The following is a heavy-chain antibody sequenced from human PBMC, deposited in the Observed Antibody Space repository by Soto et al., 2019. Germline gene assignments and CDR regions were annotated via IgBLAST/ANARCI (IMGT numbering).Heavy chain of an antibody. CDR1: GFSLSTSGVG. CDR3: AHCPGIAVAGTFDY. D-gene: IGHD6-19*01. J-gene: IGHJ4*02. V-gene: IGHV2-5*02. CDR2: IYWDDDK. Sequence: QITLKESGPTLVKPTQTLTLTCTFSGFSLSTSGVGVGWIRQPPGKALEWLALIYWDDDKRYSPSLKSRLTITKDTSKNQVVLTMTNMDPVDTATYYCAHCPGIAVAGTFDYWGQGTLVTVSS.